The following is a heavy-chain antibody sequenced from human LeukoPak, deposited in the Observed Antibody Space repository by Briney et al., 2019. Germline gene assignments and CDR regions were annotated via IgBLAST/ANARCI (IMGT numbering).Heavy chain of an antibody. D-gene: IGHD3-10*01. CDR1: GFTFSSYA. J-gene: IGHJ4*02. V-gene: IGHV3-30*01. Sequence: GGSLRLPCAASGFTFSSYAMHWVRQAPGKGLEWVALISYHGDITYYADSVKGRFTLSRDNSKTTLFLQLNSLRAEDTAVYYRARDSTYYYDSGSSGPHYFDFWGQGTLVTVSS. CDR3: ARDSTYYYDSGSSGPHYFDF. CDR2: ISYHGDIT.